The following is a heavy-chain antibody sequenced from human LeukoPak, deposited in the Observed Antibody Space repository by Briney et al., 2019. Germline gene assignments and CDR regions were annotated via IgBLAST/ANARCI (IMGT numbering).Heavy chain of an antibody. D-gene: IGHD5-18*01. J-gene: IGHJ4*02. CDR3: ARAPNGDSDGYYFDY. V-gene: IGHV4-38-2*02. CDR1: GYFIKSAYH. CDR2: TYHSGST. Sequence: PSETLSLTCTVSGYFIKSAYHWGWIRQPPGKGLEWISTTYHSGSTYYNPSLKSRVTISVDTSNNQFSLKLTSVTAADTAVYYCARAPNGDSDGYYFDYWGQGTLVTVSS.